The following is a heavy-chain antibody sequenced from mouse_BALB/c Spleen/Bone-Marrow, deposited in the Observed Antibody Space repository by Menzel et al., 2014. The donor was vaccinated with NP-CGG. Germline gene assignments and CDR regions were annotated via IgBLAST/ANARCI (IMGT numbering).Heavy chain of an antibody. CDR1: GFNIKDYY. J-gene: IGHJ4*01. CDR3: NARYYYAMDY. V-gene: IGHV14-4*02. Sequence: EVQVVESGAELVRSGDSVKLSCTASGFNIKDYYMHWVKQRPEQGLEWIGWIDPENGDTEYAPKFQGKATMTADTSSNTAYLQLSSLTSEDTAVYYCNARYYYAMDYWGQGTSVTVSS. CDR2: IDPENGDT.